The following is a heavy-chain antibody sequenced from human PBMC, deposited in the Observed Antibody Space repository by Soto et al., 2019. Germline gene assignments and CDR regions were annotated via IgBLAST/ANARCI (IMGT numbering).Heavy chain of an antibody. Sequence: KPSETLSLTCSVSCGSISGSYWSWIRQSPGKGLEWLGYVYYTGSTNYSPSLRSRVSISVDTSKNEFSLRLCSVTAADTAVYFCARSVAVPGAHIDYWGQGTQVTVSS. CDR1: CGSISGSY. D-gene: IGHD6-19*01. CDR2: VYYTGST. J-gene: IGHJ4*02. V-gene: IGHV4-59*01. CDR3: ARSVAVPGAHIDY.